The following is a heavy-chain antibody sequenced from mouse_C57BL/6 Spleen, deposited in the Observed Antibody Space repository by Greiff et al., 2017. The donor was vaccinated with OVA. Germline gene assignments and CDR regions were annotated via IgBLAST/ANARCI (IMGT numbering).Heavy chain of an antibody. J-gene: IGHJ2*01. CDR1: GFTFSDYG. V-gene: IGHV5-17*01. Sequence: EVQLVESGGGLVKPGGSLKLSCAASGFTFSDYGMHWVRQAPEKGLEWVAYISSGSSTIYYADTVKGRFTISRDNAKNTLFLQMTSLRSEDTAMYYCARGVVTRGGYLDYWGQGTTLTVSS. D-gene: IGHD2-2*01. CDR2: ISSGSSTI. CDR3: ARGVVTRGGYLDY.